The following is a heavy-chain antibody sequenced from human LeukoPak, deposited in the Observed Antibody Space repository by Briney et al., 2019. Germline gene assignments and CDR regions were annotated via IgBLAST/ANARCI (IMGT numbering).Heavy chain of an antibody. CDR1: GFTFSNAW. CDR2: IKSKTDGGTT. D-gene: IGHD5-18*01. V-gene: IGHV3-15*01. Sequence: GGSLRLSCAAPGFTFSNAWMSWVRQAPGKGLEWVGRIKSKTDGGTTDYAAPVKGRFTISRDNSKSTLYLQMNSLKTEDTAVYYCTTDRLQLWSLGWGQGTLVTVSS. J-gene: IGHJ4*02. CDR3: TTDRLQLWSLG.